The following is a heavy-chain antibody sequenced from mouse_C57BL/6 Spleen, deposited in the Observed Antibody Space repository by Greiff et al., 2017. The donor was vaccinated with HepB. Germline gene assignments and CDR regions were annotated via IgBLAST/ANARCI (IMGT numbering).Heavy chain of an antibody. CDR3: ARREYRLYAMDY. Sequence: QVQLQQPGAELVKPGASVKLSCKASGYTFTSYWMQWVKQRPGQGLEWIGEIDPSDSYTNYNQKFKGKATLTVDTSSSTAYMQLSSLTSEDSAVYYCARREYRLYAMDYWGQGTSVTVSS. CDR1: GYTFTSYW. J-gene: IGHJ4*01. CDR2: IDPSDSYT. V-gene: IGHV1-50*01. D-gene: IGHD2-14*01.